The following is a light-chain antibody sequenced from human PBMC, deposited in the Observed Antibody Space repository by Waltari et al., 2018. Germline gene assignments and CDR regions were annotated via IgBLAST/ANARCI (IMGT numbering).Light chain of an antibody. CDR3: LSPETRGSWV. V-gene: IGLV3-25*03. Sequence: SYELTQSPSVSLSPGQTARITCSGDAWPKTYAYWYPKKPGQAPVLILFKDRERPSGIPGRFSGSTSGTTVTLTITGVQAEDEADYYCLSPETRGSWVFGGGTKLTVL. CDR1: AWPKTY. CDR2: KDR. J-gene: IGLJ2*01.